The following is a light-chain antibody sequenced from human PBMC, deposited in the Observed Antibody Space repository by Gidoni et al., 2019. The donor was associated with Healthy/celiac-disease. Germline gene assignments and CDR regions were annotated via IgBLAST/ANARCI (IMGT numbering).Light chain of an antibody. CDR2: QDT. CDR3: QAWDSRTGV. Sequence: SYELTQPPSVSVSPGQTASITCSGDKLGHKYACWYQQKPGQSPLLVIYQDTKRPSGIPDRFSGSNSGNTATLTIGGTQPMDEADYDCQAWDSRTGVFGGGTKLTVL. J-gene: IGLJ3*02. V-gene: IGLV3-1*01. CDR1: KLGHKY.